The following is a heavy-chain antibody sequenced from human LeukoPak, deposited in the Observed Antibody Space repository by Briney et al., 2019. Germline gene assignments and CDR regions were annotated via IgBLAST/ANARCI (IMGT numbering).Heavy chain of an antibody. J-gene: IGHJ4*02. D-gene: IGHD1-26*01. CDR3: AKDKGLLLEYYFDY. V-gene: IGHV3-30*02. CDR1: GFTFSSYG. Sequence: TGGSLGLSYAASGFTFSSYGMHWVRQAPGKGLEWVAFIRYDGSNKYYADSVKGRFTISRDNSKNTLYLQMNSLRAEDTAVYYCAKDKGLLLEYYFDYWGQGTLVTVSS. CDR2: IRYDGSNK.